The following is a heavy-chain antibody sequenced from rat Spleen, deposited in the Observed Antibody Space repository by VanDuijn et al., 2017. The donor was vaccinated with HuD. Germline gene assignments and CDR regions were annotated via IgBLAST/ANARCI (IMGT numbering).Heavy chain of an antibody. D-gene: IGHD1-9*01. V-gene: IGHV2S8*01. J-gene: IGHJ3*01. CDR2: VSSGGNT. CDR1: GFSLTSDG. Sequence: QVQLKESGPGLVQPSQTLSLTCTVSGFSLTSDGVSWVLQPPGNGLEWIAAVSSGGNTYYDSTLKSRLSISRDTSKSQVFLKIYSLQTEDTAIYFCTREGHTMDRATYWFAYWGQGTLVTVSS. CDR3: TREGHTMDRATYWFAY.